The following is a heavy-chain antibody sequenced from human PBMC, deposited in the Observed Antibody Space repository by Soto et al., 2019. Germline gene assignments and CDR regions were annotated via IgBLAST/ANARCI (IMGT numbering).Heavy chain of an antibody. D-gene: IGHD1-26*01. Sequence: LRLSCAASGFTFSSYSMNWVRQAPGKGLEWVSSISSSSSYIYYADSVKGRFTISRDNAKNSLYLQMNSLRAEDTAVYYCARSHPLYSGSYYLFDYWGQGTLVTVSS. CDR1: GFTFSSYS. V-gene: IGHV3-21*01. J-gene: IGHJ4*02. CDR2: ISSSSSYI. CDR3: ARSHPLYSGSYYLFDY.